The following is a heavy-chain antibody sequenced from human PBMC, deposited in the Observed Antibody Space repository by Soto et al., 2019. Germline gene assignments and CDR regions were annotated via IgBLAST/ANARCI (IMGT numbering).Heavy chain of an antibody. Sequence: PGGSLRLSCAASGFTFSSYSMNWVRQAPGKGLEWVSSISSSSSYIYYADSVKGRFTISRDNAKNSLYLQMNSLRAEDTAVYYCASNVAVTTPPHLSYWGQGTLVTVSS. J-gene: IGHJ4*02. CDR1: GFTFSSYS. V-gene: IGHV3-21*01. D-gene: IGHD4-17*01. CDR2: ISSSSSYI. CDR3: ASNVAVTTPPHLSY.